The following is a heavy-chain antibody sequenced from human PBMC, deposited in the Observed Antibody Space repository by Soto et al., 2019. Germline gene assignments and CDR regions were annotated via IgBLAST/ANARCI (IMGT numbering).Heavy chain of an antibody. V-gene: IGHV2-26*01. CDR2: IDSSGEK. CDR1: GLSITESEMG. J-gene: IGHJ5*02. D-gene: IGHD6-19*01. CDR3: ARRHLAVAVSPWFDP. Sequence: QVTLKESGPVLVKPTEPLTLRCTVSGLSITESEMGVRWIRQPPGQPLEWLAHIDSSGEKSYRTFLKSRLAISKDTSKSQIVLTMTNMDAADTASYYCARRHLAVAVSPWFDPWGPGIPVTVSS.